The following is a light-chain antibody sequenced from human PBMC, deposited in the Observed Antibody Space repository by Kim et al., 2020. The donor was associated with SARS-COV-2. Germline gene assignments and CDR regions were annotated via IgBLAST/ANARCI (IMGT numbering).Light chain of an antibody. CDR3: LSLTNSDTRV. CDR1: TGDVGDNY. J-gene: IGLJ2*01. CDR2: DNT. V-gene: IGLV2-14*03. Sequence: QSVLTQPASVSGSPGQSITISCTGTTGDVGDNYVSWYLQHPGKAPKLIIFDNTARPSGVSNRFSASKSGHTASLTISGLQAEDEADYYCLSLTNSDTRVFGGGTKVTVL.